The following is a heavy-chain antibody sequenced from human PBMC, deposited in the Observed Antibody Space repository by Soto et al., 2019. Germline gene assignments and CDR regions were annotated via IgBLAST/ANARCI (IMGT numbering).Heavy chain of an antibody. Sequence: GASVKVSCKASGYTFTSYGISWVRQAPGQGLEWMGWISAYNGNTNYAQKLQGRVTMTTDTSTSTAYMELRSLRSDDTAVYYCARVRRPYYYDSSGYYSDVWGQGTKVTVSS. J-gene: IGHJ6*02. CDR1: GYTFTSYG. D-gene: IGHD3-22*01. CDR2: ISAYNGNT. CDR3: ARVRRPYYYDSSGYYSDV. V-gene: IGHV1-18*01.